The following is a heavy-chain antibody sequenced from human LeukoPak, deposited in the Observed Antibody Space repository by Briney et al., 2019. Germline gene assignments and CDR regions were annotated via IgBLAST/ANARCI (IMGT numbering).Heavy chain of an antibody. D-gene: IGHD1-1*01. V-gene: IGHV3-23*01. Sequence: PGGSLRLSCAASGFTFSSYAMNWVRQAPGKGLEWVSAISGSGEITYYADSVKGRFTISRDNSKNALYLQMNSLRAEDTALYYCAKDTRAGINRYYFDYWGQGTLVTVSS. CDR3: AKDTRAGINRYYFDY. J-gene: IGHJ4*02. CDR1: GFTFSSYA. CDR2: ISGSGEIT.